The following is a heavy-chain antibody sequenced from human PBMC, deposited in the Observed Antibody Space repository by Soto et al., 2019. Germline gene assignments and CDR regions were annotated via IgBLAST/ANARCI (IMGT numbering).Heavy chain of an antibody. J-gene: IGHJ4*02. D-gene: IGHD2-21*02. CDR3: ARSFVVMTDFDY. CDR2: INAGNGNT. V-gene: IGHV1-3*05. Sequence: QVQLVQSGAEEKKPGASVKVSCKASGYTFTSYAMHWVRQAPGQRLEWMGWINAGNGNTKYSQKFQGRVTITRDTSANTAYMELSSLRSEDTAVYYCARSFVVMTDFDYWGQGTLVTVSS. CDR1: GYTFTSYA.